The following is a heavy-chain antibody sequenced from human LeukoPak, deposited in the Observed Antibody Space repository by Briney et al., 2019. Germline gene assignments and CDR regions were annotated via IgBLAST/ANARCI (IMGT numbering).Heavy chain of an antibody. Sequence: GASVKVSCKASGYTFTSYDINWVRQATGQGLEWMGWMNPNSGNTGYAQKFQGRVTITRSTSISTAYMELSSLRSEDTAVYYCARGDGSSWEFDYWGQGTLVTVSS. D-gene: IGHD6-13*01. CDR3: ARGDGSSWEFDY. CDR2: MNPNSGNT. J-gene: IGHJ4*02. V-gene: IGHV1-8*03. CDR1: GYTFTSYD.